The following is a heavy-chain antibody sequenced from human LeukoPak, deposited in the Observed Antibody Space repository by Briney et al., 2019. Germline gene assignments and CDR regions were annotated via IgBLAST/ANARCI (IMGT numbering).Heavy chain of an antibody. D-gene: IGHD3-10*01. Sequence: GGSLRLSCAASGFTFSSYWMHWVRQAPGKGLVWVSRINSDGSSTSYADSVKGRFTISRDNAKNTLYLQMNSLRAEDTAVYYCARVNRVRGVIISLRGGYYMDVWGKGTTVTVSS. CDR3: ARVNRVRGVIISLRGGYYMDV. J-gene: IGHJ6*03. CDR1: GFTFSSYW. V-gene: IGHV3-74*01. CDR2: INSDGSST.